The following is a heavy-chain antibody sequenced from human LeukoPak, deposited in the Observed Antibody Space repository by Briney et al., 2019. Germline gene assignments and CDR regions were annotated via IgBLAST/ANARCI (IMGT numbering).Heavy chain of an antibody. CDR2: IYYSGST. CDR1: GDSTSNYY. D-gene: IGHD6-6*01. J-gene: IGHJ5*02. Sequence: SETLSLTCTVSGDSTSNYYWSWIRQPPGKGLEWIGYIYYSGSTNYNPSLKSRVTISVDTSKNQFSLKLSSVTAADTAVYYCARRMYSSSSSWFDPWGQGTLVTVSS. CDR3: ARRMYSSSSSWFDP. V-gene: IGHV4-59*08.